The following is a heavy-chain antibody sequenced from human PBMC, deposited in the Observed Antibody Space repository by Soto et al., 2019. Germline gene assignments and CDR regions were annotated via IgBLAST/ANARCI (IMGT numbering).Heavy chain of an antibody. J-gene: IGHJ6*02. V-gene: IGHV3-73*02. CDR2: IRSKANSYAT. CDR3: TRISGYLYNYYGMDV. D-gene: IGHD5-12*01. CDR1: GLTFSCSA. Sequence: EVQLVESGGGLVQPGGSLKLSCAASGLTFSCSAIHWVRQASGKGLEWVGRIRSKANSYATAYAASVKGRFTISRDDSNNTAYLQMNSLKTEDTAVYYCTRISGYLYNYYGMDVWGQGTTVTVSS.